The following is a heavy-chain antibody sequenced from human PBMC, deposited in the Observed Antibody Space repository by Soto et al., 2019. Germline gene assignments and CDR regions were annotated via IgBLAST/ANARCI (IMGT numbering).Heavy chain of an antibody. Sequence: PGGSLRLSCAASVFTFGSSGMHWVRQAPGKDLEWVAVIWRYGSNENYADSVKGRFTISRDNSKNTRYLQINSLRLDDTAVYYFARGTRSLMSRDLDYWGQGPLVTVSS. D-gene: IGHD2-15*01. CDR1: VFTFGSSG. CDR3: ARGTRSLMSRDLDY. CDR2: IWRYGSNE. V-gene: IGHV3-33*01. J-gene: IGHJ4*02.